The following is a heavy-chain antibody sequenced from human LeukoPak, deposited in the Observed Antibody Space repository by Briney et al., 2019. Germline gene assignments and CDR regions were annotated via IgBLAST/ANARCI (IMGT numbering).Heavy chain of an antibody. CDR1: GYTFISYD. Sequence: GGSVTVSCMASGYTFISYDINWVRQAAGQGVEWMGWMNHNSVNTGYPQKFQASVTITRTTSISTAYMELSTLRSADTAVYYCARGLAYCGGDCYSAGYMDVWGKGTTVTVSS. CDR2: MNHNSVNT. J-gene: IGHJ6*03. CDR3: ARGLAYCGGDCYSAGYMDV. V-gene: IGHV1-8*03. D-gene: IGHD2-21*02.